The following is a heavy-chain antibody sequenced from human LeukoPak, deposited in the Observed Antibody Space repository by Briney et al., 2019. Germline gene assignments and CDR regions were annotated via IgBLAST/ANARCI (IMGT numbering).Heavy chain of an antibody. D-gene: IGHD6-19*01. J-gene: IGHJ6*03. CDR1: GGTFSSYA. V-gene: IGHV1-46*01. CDR3: AREDKYSSGWYRWEYYYYYYMDV. Sequence: ASVKVSCKASGGTFSSYAISWVRQAPGQGLEWMGVITPTGGSTSYAQKFQGRVTMTRDMSTSTVYMELSSLRSEDTAVYYCAREDKYSSGWYRWEYYYYYYMDVWGKGTTVTVSS. CDR2: ITPTGGST.